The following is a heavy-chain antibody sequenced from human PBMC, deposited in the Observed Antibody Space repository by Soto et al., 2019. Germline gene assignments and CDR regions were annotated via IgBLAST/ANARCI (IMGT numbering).Heavy chain of an antibody. J-gene: IGHJ6*01. D-gene: IGHD2-2*01. CDR3: AIGVVPAAMYYYGMDV. CDR2: ISAYNGNT. V-gene: IGHV1-18*01. CDR1: GSTFTSYG. Sequence: GASFKCSFKASGSTFTSYGISWVRQAPGQGLECMGWISAYNGNTNYAQKLQGRVTMTTDTSTSTAYMELRSLRSDDTAVYYCAIGVVPAAMYYYGMDVWGQGTPVTVSS.